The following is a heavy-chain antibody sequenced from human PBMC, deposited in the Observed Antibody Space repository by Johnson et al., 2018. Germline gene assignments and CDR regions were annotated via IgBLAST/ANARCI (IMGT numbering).Heavy chain of an antibody. V-gene: IGHV3-7*01. CDR3: ARDTEYYDSSGYYYFHDAFDI. D-gene: IGHD3-22*01. J-gene: IGHJ3*02. Sequence: EVQLVESGGGLVQXGGSLRLSCAASGFTFSSYWMSWVRQAPGKGLEWVANIKQDGSEKYYVDSVKGRFTISRDNAKNSLYLQMNSLRAEDTAVYYCARDTEYYDSSGYYYFHDAFDIWGQGTMVTVSS. CDR1: GFTFSSYW. CDR2: IKQDGSEK.